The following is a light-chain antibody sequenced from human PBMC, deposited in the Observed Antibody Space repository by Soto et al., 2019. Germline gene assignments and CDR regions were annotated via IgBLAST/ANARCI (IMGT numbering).Light chain of an antibody. CDR1: QSVESY. CDR2: DAS. CDR3: QQYGSSPRT. Sequence: EIVLTQSPGTLSLSPGDRATLSCRASQSVESYLAWYQQKPGQAPRLLIYDASSRATGIPDRFSGSGSGTDFTLTSSRLEPEDFAVYYCQQYGSSPRTFGGGTKVEIK. V-gene: IGKV3-20*01. J-gene: IGKJ4*01.